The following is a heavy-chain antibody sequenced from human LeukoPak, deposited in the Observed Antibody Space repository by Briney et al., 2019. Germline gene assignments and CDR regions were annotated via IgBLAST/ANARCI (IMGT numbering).Heavy chain of an antibody. J-gene: IGHJ4*02. V-gene: IGHV3-48*01. Sequence: GGSLRLSCAASGFTFSSYSMNWVRQAPGKGLEWVSYISSSSSTIYHADSVKGRFTISRDNSKNTLYLQMNSLRAEDTAVYYCARDVGLSGSYFGEYFDYWGQGTLVTVSS. CDR3: ARDVGLSGSYFGEYFDY. D-gene: IGHD1-26*01. CDR2: ISSSSSTI. CDR1: GFTFSSYS.